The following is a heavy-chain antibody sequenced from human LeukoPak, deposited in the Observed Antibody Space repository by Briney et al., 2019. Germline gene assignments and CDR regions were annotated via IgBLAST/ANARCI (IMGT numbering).Heavy chain of an antibody. CDR3: ARGGGTIFGVVISN. J-gene: IGHJ4*02. Sequence: ASVKVSCKASGYTFTSYGISWVRQAPGQGLEWMGWINPNSGGTNYAQKFQGRVTMTRDTSISTAYMELSRLRSDDTAVYYCARGGGTIFGVVISNWGQGTLVTVSS. CDR2: INPNSGGT. D-gene: IGHD3-3*01. V-gene: IGHV1-2*02. CDR1: GYTFTSYG.